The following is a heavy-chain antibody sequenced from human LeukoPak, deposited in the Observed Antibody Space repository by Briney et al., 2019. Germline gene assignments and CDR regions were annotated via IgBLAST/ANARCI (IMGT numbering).Heavy chain of an antibody. J-gene: IGHJ4*02. CDR1: GGSISSSSYY. D-gene: IGHD6-6*01. Sequence: SETLSLTCTVSGGSISSSSYYWGWIRQPPGKGLEWIGSIYYSGSTYYNPSLKSRVTISVDTSKNQFSLKLSSVTAADTAVYYCARDRIAARRSFDYWGQGTLGTVSS. CDR2: IYYSGST. CDR3: ARDRIAARRSFDY. V-gene: IGHV4-39*07.